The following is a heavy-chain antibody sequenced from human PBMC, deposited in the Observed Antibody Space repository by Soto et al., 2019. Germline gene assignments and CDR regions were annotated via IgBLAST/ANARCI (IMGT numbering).Heavy chain of an antibody. CDR1: GFTFTSSA. Sequence: QMQLVQSGPEVKKPGTSVKVSCKASGFTFTSSAVQWVRQARGQRLEWIGWIVVGSGNTNYAQKFQERVTITRDMSTSTAYMELSSLRSEDTAMYYCAVVNPGMTTDAFDIWGQGTMVTVSS. V-gene: IGHV1-58*01. D-gene: IGHD4-17*01. CDR2: IVVGSGNT. J-gene: IGHJ3*02. CDR3: AVVNPGMTTDAFDI.